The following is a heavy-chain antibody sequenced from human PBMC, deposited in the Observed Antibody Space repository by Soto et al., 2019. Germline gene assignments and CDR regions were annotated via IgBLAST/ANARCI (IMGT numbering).Heavy chain of an antibody. CDR2: IYSSGST. CDR3: ARVAVGFWYFDI. Sequence: SETLSLTCTVSGGSISRYYWSWIRQPPGKGLEWIGYIYSSGSTNYNPSFTSRVTMSADTCKNQFSLKLSSVTAADTAVYYCARVAVGFWYFDIWGRGTLVTVSS. CDR1: GGSISRYY. V-gene: IGHV4-59*01. J-gene: IGHJ2*01. D-gene: IGHD6-19*01.